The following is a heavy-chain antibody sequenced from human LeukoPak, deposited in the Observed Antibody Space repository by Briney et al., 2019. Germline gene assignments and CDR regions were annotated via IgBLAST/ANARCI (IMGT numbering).Heavy chain of an antibody. V-gene: IGHV4-30-4*01. CDR3: ARHARYDSSGPSRGWFDP. D-gene: IGHD3-22*01. CDR2: IYYSGST. CDR1: GGSISSGDYY. J-gene: IGHJ5*02. Sequence: PSQTLSLTCTVSGGSISSGDYYWSWIRQPPGKGLEWIGYIYYSGSTYSNPSLKSRVTTSVDTSKNQFSLKLNSVTAADTAVYYCARHARYDSSGPSRGWFDPWGQGSLVTVSS.